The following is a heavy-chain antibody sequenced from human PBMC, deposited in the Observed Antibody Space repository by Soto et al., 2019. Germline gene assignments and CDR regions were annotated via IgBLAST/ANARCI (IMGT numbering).Heavy chain of an antibody. J-gene: IGHJ4*02. CDR3: ARGNGQWLEAFDY. D-gene: IGHD6-19*01. Sequence: SETLSLTCTVSGGSISSSSYYWGWIRQPPGKGLEWIGSIYYSGSTYYNPSLKSRVTISVDTSKNQFSLKLSSVTAADTAVYYCARGNGQWLEAFDYWGQGTLVTVSS. CDR1: GGSISSSSYY. CDR2: IYYSGST. V-gene: IGHV4-39*01.